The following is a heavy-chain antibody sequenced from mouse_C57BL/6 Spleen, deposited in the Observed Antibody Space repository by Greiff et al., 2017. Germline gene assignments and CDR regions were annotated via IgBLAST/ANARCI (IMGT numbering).Heavy chain of an antibody. CDR2: INPNNGGT. J-gene: IGHJ1*03. V-gene: IGHV1-26*01. CDR3: ARDYGSRGGYFDV. D-gene: IGHD1-1*01. CDR1: GYTFTDYY. Sequence: EVQLQQSGPELVKPGASVKISCKASGYTFTDYYMNWVKQSHGKSLEWIGYINPNNGGTSYNQKFKGKATLTVDKSSSTAYMELRSLTSEDSAVYYCARDYGSRGGYFDVWGTGTTVTVSS.